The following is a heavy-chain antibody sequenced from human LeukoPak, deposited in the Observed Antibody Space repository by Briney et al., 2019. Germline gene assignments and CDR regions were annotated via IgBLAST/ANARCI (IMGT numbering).Heavy chain of an antibody. J-gene: IGHJ6*03. V-gene: IGHV1-2*02. CDR1: GYTFTGYY. Sequence: ASVEVSCKASGYTFTGYYMHWVRQAPGQGLEWMGWINPNSDGTNYAQKFQGRVTMTRDTSISTAYMELSRLRSDDTAVYYCARLEGYCSGGSCYSNYYMDVWGKGTTVTVSS. CDR3: ARLEGYCSGGSCYSNYYMDV. D-gene: IGHD2-15*01. CDR2: INPNSDGT.